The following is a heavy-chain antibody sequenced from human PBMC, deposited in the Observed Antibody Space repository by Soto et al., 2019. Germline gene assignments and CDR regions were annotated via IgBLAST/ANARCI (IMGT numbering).Heavy chain of an antibody. CDR1: GFNFGNSW. D-gene: IGHD3-16*02. CDR3: ARDYLPMDV. Sequence: GGSLRLSCAASGFNFGNSWMDWVRQAPGKGLEWVANINQDGSERHYVDSVKGRFTISRDNAKNSLYLQMNSLRAEDTAVYYCARDYLPMDVWGQGTTVTVSS. V-gene: IGHV3-7*01. CDR2: INQDGSER. J-gene: IGHJ6*02.